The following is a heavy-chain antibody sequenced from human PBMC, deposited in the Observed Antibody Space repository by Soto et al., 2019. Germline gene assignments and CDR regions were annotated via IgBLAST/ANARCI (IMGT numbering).Heavy chain of an antibody. CDR3: ARTVGYYYGMDV. D-gene: IGHD4-17*01. J-gene: IGHJ6*02. Sequence: QVQLVQSGAEVKKPGASVKVSCKASGYTFTSYAMHWVRQAPGQRLEWMGWINAGNGNTKYSQKFEGRVTITRDTSASTAYMELSSLRSEDTAVYYCARTVGYYYGMDVWGQGTTVTVSS. CDR2: INAGNGNT. CDR1: GYTFTSYA. V-gene: IGHV1-3*01.